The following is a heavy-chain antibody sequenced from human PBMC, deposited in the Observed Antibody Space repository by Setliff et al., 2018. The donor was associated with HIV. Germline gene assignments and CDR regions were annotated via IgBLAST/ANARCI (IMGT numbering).Heavy chain of an antibody. Sequence: PSETLSLTCTLNGVPLSDYYWNWIRQSPGKGLEWIVEVNHNGNINYNPSLKSRVTVSVDTSKTQYSLKMISVTAADTAMYYCAISIVGVTSEMYWAQETLVTVSS. V-gene: IGHV4-34*01. CDR1: GVPLSDYY. J-gene: IGHJ4*02. D-gene: IGHD2-21*02. CDR2: VNHNGNI. CDR3: AISIVGVTSEMY.